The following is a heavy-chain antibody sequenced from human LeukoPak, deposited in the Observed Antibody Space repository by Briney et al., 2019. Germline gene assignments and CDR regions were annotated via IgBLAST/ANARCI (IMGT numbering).Heavy chain of an antibody. CDR1: GYTFTGYY. CDR3: ARGRGSYNAFDI. V-gene: IGHV1-2*02. D-gene: IGHD1-26*01. CDR2: INPNSGGT. Sequence: ASVNVSCKASGYTFTGYYMHWVRQAPGQGLEWMGWINPNSGGTNYAQKFQGRVTMTRDTSISTAYMELSRLRSDDTAVYYCARGRGSYNAFDIWGQGTMVTVSS. J-gene: IGHJ3*02.